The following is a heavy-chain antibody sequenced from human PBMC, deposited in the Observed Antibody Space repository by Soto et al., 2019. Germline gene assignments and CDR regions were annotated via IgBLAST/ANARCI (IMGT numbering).Heavy chain of an antibody. CDR3: ARVAHRVIKTFDY. CDR1: GYTFTSSG. Sequence: ASVKVSCKASGYTFTSSGMSWVRQAPGQGLEWMGWISAHTGSSEYAQRFQGRVTMTTDRSTSTAYMELRSLRSDDTAVYYCARVAHRVIKTFDYWGQGTLVTVSS. J-gene: IGHJ4*02. D-gene: IGHD3-9*01. CDR2: ISAHTGSS. V-gene: IGHV1-18*01.